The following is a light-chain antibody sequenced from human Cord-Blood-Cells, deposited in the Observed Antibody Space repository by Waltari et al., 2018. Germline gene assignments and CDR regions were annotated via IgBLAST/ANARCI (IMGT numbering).Light chain of an antibody. CDR3: QQSYSTPFT. CDR1: QIISSY. J-gene: IGKJ3*01. Sequence: DIQMTQSPSSLSASVGDRVTITCRASQIISSYVNWYQQKPGKAPKLLISAASSLQSGVPSRVSGGGAVKDFTLTISRLQPEDFATYYCQQSYSTPFTFGPGTKVEIK. CDR2: AAS. V-gene: IGKV1-39*01.